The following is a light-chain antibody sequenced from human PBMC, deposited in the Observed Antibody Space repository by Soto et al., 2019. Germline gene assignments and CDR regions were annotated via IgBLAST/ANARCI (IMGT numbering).Light chain of an antibody. CDR2: GAS. V-gene: IGKV3-15*01. J-gene: IGKJ1*01. CDR3: QQYGTWPRT. Sequence: EIVMTQSPASLSVPPGERATLSCRASQSVSSNFAWYLQKPGQAPRLLIYGASTRATAVPARFTASGSGTEFTLTISSLQSDDFGVYYCQQYGTWPRTFGQGTKVDIK. CDR1: QSVSSN.